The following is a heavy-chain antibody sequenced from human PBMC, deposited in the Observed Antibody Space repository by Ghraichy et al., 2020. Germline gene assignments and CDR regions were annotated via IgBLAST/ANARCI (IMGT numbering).Heavy chain of an antibody. J-gene: IGHJ6*02. Sequence: GGSLRLSCAASGFTFSSYSMNWVRQAPGKGLEWVSYISSSISTIYYADSVKGRFTISRDNAKNSLYLQMNSLRDEDTAVYYCARESGNEHYYYYGMDVWGQGTTVTVSS. D-gene: IGHD4-23*01. CDR3: ARESGNEHYYYYGMDV. CDR1: GFTFSSYS. V-gene: IGHV3-48*02. CDR2: ISSSISTI.